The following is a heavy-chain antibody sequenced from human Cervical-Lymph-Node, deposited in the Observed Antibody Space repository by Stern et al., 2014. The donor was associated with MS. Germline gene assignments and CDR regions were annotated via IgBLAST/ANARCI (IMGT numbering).Heavy chain of an antibody. D-gene: IGHD3-16*01. CDR1: GFSLSTHGVG. Sequence: QITLKESGPTLVRPTQTLTLTCTFSGFSLSTHGVGVGWIRQPPGKAMYRLAPMSWDDDKRYSPSPNSRLTNTKDTSKKQVALIVTNLAPVDTATYYCGRAHVGLDPWGQGTLVTVSS. V-gene: IGHV2-5*02. CDR3: GRAHVGLDP. J-gene: IGHJ5*02. CDR2: MSWDDDK.